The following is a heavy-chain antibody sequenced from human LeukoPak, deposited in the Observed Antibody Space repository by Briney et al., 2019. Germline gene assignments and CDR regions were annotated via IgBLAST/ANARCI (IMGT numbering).Heavy chain of an antibody. CDR2: IYYSGST. CDR3: ARGGSNNYFDY. D-gene: IGHD1-26*01. Sequence: SETLSLTCTVSGGSISSSSYYWGWIRQPPGKGLEWIGSIYYSGSTYYNPSLKSRVTISVDTSKNQFSLKLSSVTAADTAVYYCARGGSNNYFDYWGHGTLVTVSS. CDR1: GGSISSSSYY. J-gene: IGHJ4*01. V-gene: IGHV4-39*07.